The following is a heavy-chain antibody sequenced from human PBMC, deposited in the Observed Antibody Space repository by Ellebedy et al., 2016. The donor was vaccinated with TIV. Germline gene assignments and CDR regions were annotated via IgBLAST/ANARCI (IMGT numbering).Heavy chain of an antibody. D-gene: IGHD3-10*01. CDR2: ISSSSSYI. Sequence: GESLKISCAASGFTFSSYSMNWVRQAPGKGLEWVSSISSSSSYIYYADSVKGRFTISRDNAKNSLYLQMNSLRAEDTAVYYCAREGTYNWFDPWGQGTLVIVSS. J-gene: IGHJ5*02. CDR1: GFTFSSYS. CDR3: AREGTYNWFDP. V-gene: IGHV3-21*01.